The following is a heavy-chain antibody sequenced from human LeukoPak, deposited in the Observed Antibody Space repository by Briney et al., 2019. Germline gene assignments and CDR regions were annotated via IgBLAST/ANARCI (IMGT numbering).Heavy chain of an antibody. Sequence: ASVKVSCKASGYTFTDYYVHWVRQAPGQGLEWVGIINPSGGSSNYAQKFQGRVTMTRDTSTSTVYMELSSLRSEDTAVYYCARVLCTGGSCYSFFDYWGQGTLVTVSS. D-gene: IGHD2-15*01. CDR3: ARVLCTGGSCYSFFDY. J-gene: IGHJ4*02. CDR2: INPSGGSS. CDR1: GYTFTDYY. V-gene: IGHV1-46*01.